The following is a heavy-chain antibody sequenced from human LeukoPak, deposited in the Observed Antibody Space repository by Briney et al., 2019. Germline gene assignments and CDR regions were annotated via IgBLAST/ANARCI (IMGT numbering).Heavy chain of an antibody. J-gene: IGHJ4*02. Sequence: SETLSLTCTVSGGSIRSSSYHWAWIRQPPGKGLEWIGRIYYSESTYYTPSLRSRVTISVDTSKNQFSLKLSPVTAADTAVCFCASLFRGGAYYFDSWGQGTLVTVSS. V-gene: IGHV4-39*01. CDR1: GGSIRSSSYH. D-gene: IGHD3-3*01. CDR3: ASLFRGGAYYFDS. CDR2: IYYSEST.